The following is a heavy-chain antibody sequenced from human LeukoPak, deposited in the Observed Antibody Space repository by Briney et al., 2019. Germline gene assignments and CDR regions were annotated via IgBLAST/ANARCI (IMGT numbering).Heavy chain of an antibody. CDR3: ARDLDGDCSSSSCPFDP. Sequence: SETLSLTCTVSGGSIGSYYWSWIRQPPGKGLEWIGYIYYSGTTNYNPSLKSRVTISVDTSKNQFPLKLSSVTAADTAVYYCARDLDGDCSSSSCPFDPWGQGTLVTVSS. D-gene: IGHD2-2*01. J-gene: IGHJ5*02. CDR2: IYYSGTT. CDR1: GGSIGSYY. V-gene: IGHV4-59*01.